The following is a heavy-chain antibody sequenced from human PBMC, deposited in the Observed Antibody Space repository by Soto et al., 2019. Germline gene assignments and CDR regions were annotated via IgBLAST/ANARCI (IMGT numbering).Heavy chain of an antibody. CDR3: ARWSYLDD. V-gene: IGHV3-23*01. J-gene: IGHJ1*01. D-gene: IGHD3-10*01. CDR2: ISGSDGKT. Sequence: XGSLRLSFAASGFSFGSYSLSWVRQAPGKGLEWVSTISGSDGKTFYADSVKGRFSISRDTSQSTLYLQMNSLRADDTAMYYCARWSYLDDWGQGTRVTVSS. CDR1: GFSFGSYS.